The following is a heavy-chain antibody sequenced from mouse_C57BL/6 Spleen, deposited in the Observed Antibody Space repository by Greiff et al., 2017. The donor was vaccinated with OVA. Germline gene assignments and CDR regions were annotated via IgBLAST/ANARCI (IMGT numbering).Heavy chain of an antibody. J-gene: IGHJ2*01. V-gene: IGHV1-76*01. CDR2: IYPGSGNT. CDR1: GYTFTDYY. Sequence: QVQLQQSGAELVRPGASVKLSCKASGYTFTDYYINWVKQRPGQGLEWIARIYPGSGNTYSNEKFKGKATLTAEKSSSTAYMQLSSLTSEDSAVYFCARNDGYYYLDYWGQGTTLTVSS. CDR3: ARNDGYYYLDY. D-gene: IGHD2-3*01.